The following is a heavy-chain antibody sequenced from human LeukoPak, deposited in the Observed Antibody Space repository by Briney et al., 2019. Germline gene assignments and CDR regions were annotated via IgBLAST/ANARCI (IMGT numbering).Heavy chain of an antibody. V-gene: IGHV4-59*01. CDR3: ARDTYYDSSGYYLDH. D-gene: IGHD3-22*01. CDR1: GGSISSYN. J-gene: IGHJ4*02. CDR2: IYYSGST. Sequence: PSETLSLTCTVSGGSISSYNWSWIREPPGKGLEWVGYIYYSGSTNYNPSLKSRVTISVDSSKNQFSLKLSSVTAADTAVYYCARDTYYDSSGYYLDHWGQGTLVTVSS.